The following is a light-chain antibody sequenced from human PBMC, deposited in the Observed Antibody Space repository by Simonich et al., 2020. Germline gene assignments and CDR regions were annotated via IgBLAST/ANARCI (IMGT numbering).Light chain of an antibody. CDR2: AAS. CDR3: QQSYSTPLT. Sequence: DIQMTQSPSSLSASVGDRVTITCRARPSISSYLNWYQQKPGKAPKHLIYAASSLQSGVPSRFSGSGSGSDFTLTISSLQPEDFATYYCQQSYSTPLTFGGGTKVEIK. V-gene: IGKV1-39*01. CDR1: PSISSY. J-gene: IGKJ4*01.